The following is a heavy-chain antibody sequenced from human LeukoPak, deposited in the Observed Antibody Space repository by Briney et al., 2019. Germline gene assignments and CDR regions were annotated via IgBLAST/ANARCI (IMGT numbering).Heavy chain of an antibody. J-gene: IGHJ6*03. CDR2: IIPIFGTA. Sequence: SVKVSCKASGGTFSSYAISWVRQAPGQGPEWMGRIIPIFGTANYAQKFQGRVTITTDESTSTAYMELSSLRSEDTAVYYCASSIFGVVQTPYYYYYMDVWGKGTTVTVSS. CDR1: GGTFSSYA. CDR3: ASSIFGVVQTPYYYYYMDV. D-gene: IGHD3-3*01. V-gene: IGHV1-69*05.